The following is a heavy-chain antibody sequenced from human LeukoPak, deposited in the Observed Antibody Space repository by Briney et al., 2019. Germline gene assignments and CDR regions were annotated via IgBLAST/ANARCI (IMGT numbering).Heavy chain of an antibody. CDR3: ARAPMYYYYMDV. CDR2: IIPLFGTP. Sequence: ASVTVSCKASGGTFSSYTISWVRQAPGQGLEWMGGIIPLFGTPDYAQKFQDRLTITADKSTSTAYMELSSLRSEDTAVYYCARAPMYYYYMDVWGKGTTVTVSS. V-gene: IGHV1-69*06. J-gene: IGHJ6*03. CDR1: GGTFSSYT.